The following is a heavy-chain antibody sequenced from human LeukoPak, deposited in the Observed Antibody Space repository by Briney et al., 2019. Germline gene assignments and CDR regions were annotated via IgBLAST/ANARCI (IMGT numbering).Heavy chain of an antibody. CDR2: INPNSGGT. Sequence: ASVKVSCKASGYAFTGYYMHWVRQAPGQGLEWMGWINPNSGGTNYAQTFQGRVTMTRDTSISTVYMQLSRLRSDDTAVYYCARVPYYDFWSGDYRPQNYFDYWGQGTLVTVSS. J-gene: IGHJ4*02. V-gene: IGHV1-2*02. D-gene: IGHD3-3*01. CDR3: ARVPYYDFWSGDYRPQNYFDY. CDR1: GYAFTGYY.